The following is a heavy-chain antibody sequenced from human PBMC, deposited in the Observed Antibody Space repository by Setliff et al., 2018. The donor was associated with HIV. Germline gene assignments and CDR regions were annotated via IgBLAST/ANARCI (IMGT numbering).Heavy chain of an antibody. J-gene: IGHJ6*03. V-gene: IGHV3-23*01. D-gene: IGHD2-2*01. CDR1: GFTFSGFA. CDR3: ARGGMGYCSSTSCHMDV. CDR2: MSGGGSST. Sequence: GSLRLSCAASGFTFSGFAMSWVRQAPGKGLEWVATMSGGGSSTYYAQFVRGRFTISRDNAKNSLYLQMNSLRAEDTAVYYCARGGMGYCSSTSCHMDVWGKGTTVTVS.